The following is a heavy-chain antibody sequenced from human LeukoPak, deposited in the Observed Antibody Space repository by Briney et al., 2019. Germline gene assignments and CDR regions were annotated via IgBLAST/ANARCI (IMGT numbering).Heavy chain of an antibody. CDR2: ISYDGSNK. V-gene: IGHV3-30*04. D-gene: IGHD7-27*01. J-gene: IGHJ4*02. Sequence: GRSLRLSCTASGFTFTSYAMHWVRQAPGKGLEWVAVISYDGSNKYYADSVKGRFTISRDNSKNTLYLQMNSLRAEDTAVYYCTTDRPLNAGDLDYWGQGTLVTVSS. CDR3: TTDRPLNAGDLDY. CDR1: GFTFTSYA.